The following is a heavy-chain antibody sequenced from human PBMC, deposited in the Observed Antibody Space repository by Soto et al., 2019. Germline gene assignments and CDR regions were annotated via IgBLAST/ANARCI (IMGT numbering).Heavy chain of an antibody. J-gene: IGHJ4*02. Sequence: PGGSLRLSCAASGFTFDYHTMHWVRQSPGKGLEWVSLITWDGGSRHYVDSVKGRFTISRDNSKDSLYLQMNSLTTEDTALYYCAKERRGQAEGSSWSYFDYWGQGTLVTVSS. V-gene: IGHV3-43*01. D-gene: IGHD6-13*01. CDR1: GFTFDYHT. CDR2: ITWDGGSR. CDR3: AKERRGQAEGSSWSYFDY.